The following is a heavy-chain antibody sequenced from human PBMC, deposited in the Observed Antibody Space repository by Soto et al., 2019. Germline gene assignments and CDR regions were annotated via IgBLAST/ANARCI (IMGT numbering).Heavy chain of an antibody. V-gene: IGHV2-5*01. D-gene: IGHD1-26*01. CDR2: IYWNDDK. CDR1: GFSLSTSGVG. CDR3: AHRPPGGGSYNNWFDP. J-gene: IGHJ5*02. Sequence: SGPMLVNPTPTLTLTCTFSGFSLSTSGVGVGWIRQPPGKALEWLALIYWNDDKRYSPSLKSRLTITKDTSKNQVVLTMTNMDPVETATYYCAHRPPGGGSYNNWFDPWRQVTLVTASS.